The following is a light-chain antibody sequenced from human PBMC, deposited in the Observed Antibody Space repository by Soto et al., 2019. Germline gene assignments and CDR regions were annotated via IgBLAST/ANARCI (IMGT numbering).Light chain of an antibody. V-gene: IGLV2-8*01. CDR2: DVN. CDR3: SSYAGSNNLI. CDR1: SSDVGAYDL. Sequence: QSALTQPASVSGSPGQSITISCTGTSSDVGAYDLVSWYQHHPGKVPKLMIYDVNKRPSGVPDRFSGSKSGNTASLTVSGLQSEDEADYYCSSYAGSNNLIFGGGTKLTV. J-gene: IGLJ2*01.